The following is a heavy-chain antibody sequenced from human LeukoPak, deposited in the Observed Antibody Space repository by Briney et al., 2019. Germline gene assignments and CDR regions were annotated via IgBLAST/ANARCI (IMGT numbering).Heavy chain of an antibody. CDR2: FSATDGSA. CDR1: GFTVSSYG. D-gene: IGHD6-13*01. J-gene: IGHJ3*01. CDR3: AKARIAAAGTGAFDV. Sequence: GSLRLSCAASGFTVSSYGMTWVRLAPGKGLEWVSAFSATDGSAQYAESVKGRFAISRDNSKNSLYLQMNSLRDEDTAVYYCAKARIAAAGTGAFDVWGQGTMVTVSS. V-gene: IGHV3-23*01.